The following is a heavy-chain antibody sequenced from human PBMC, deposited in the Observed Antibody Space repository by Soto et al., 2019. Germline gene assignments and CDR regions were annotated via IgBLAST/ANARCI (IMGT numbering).Heavy chain of an antibody. CDR2: INAGNGNT. CDR1: GYTFTSYA. V-gene: IGHV1-3*01. D-gene: IGHD6-19*01. J-gene: IGHJ5*02. CDR3: ARFFGPYSSGWYRVPWFDP. Sequence: GASVKVSCKASGYTFTSYAMHWVRQAPGQRLEWMGWINAGNGNTKYSQKFQGRVTITRDTSASTAYMELSSLGSEDTAVYYCARFFGPYSSGWYRVPWFDPWGQGTLVTVSS.